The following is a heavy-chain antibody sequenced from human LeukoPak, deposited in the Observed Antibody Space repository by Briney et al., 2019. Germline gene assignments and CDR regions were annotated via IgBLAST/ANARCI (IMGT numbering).Heavy chain of an antibody. V-gene: IGHV3-23*01. CDR1: GFTFSIYA. CDR2: MRSGGTDA. Sequence: GGSLRLSCAASGFTFSIYAMHWVRQAPGKGLEWVSTMRSGGTDANYADSVKGRFTISRDNSKGTLSLQMNSLRADDTATYYCARDPNGDYIGAFDIWGQGTMVTVSS. J-gene: IGHJ3*02. D-gene: IGHD4-17*01. CDR3: ARDPNGDYIGAFDI.